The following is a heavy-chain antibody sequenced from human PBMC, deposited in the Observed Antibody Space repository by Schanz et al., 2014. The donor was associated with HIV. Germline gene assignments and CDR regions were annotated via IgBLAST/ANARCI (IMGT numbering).Heavy chain of an antibody. J-gene: IGHJ4*02. Sequence: VQLVESGGGVVQPGRSLRLSCAASGFTFSSYGMHWVRQAPGKGLEWVSSLSGSGSNIYYADSVKGRFTISRDNGKNSLFLRMNSLRAEDTAVYFCAKSNGGDTAVVQYYFDYWGQGTLVSVSS. CDR3: AKSNGGDTAVVQYYFDY. CDR2: LSGSGSNI. V-gene: IGHV3-48*04. CDR1: GFTFSSYG. D-gene: IGHD5-18*01.